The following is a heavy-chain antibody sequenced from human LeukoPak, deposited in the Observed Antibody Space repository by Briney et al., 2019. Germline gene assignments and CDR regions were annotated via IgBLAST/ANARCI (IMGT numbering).Heavy chain of an antibody. V-gene: IGHV1-46*01. CDR2: INPSGGST. Sequence: ASVKVSCKASGYTFTSYGISWVRQAPGQGLEWMGIINPSGGSTSYAQKFQGRVTMTRDMSTSTVYMELRSLRSDDTAVYYCARVLWYAFDIWGQGTMVTVSS. CDR3: ARVLWYAFDI. D-gene: IGHD1-1*01. CDR1: GYTFTSYG. J-gene: IGHJ3*02.